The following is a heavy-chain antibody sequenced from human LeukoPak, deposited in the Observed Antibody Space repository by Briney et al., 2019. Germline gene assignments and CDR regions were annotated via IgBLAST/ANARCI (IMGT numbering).Heavy chain of an antibody. V-gene: IGHV3-23*01. Sequence: PGGSLRLSCVASGFTFSSYAMSWVRQAPGKGLEWVSAISGSGGSTYYADSVKGRFTISRDNSKNTLYLQMNSLRVEDTAVYSCAKDPSYDYGMDVWGKGTTVTVSS. J-gene: IGHJ6*04. CDR2: ISGSGGST. CDR1: GFTFSSYA. CDR3: AKDPSYDYGMDV.